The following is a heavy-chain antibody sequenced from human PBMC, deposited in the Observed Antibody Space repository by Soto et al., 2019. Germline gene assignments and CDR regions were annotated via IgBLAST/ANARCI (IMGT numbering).Heavy chain of an antibody. CDR1: GGSITGYY. CDR2: IFYSGAT. V-gene: IGHV4-59*01. D-gene: IGHD3-9*01. Sequence: SETLSLTCTVSGGSITGYYWSWIRQPPGKGLEWIGNIFYSGATNYSPSLKSRLTISVDTSKNQFSLTLRSVTAADTAVYYCAAEGSYDILTGFYTPRSFDTWGQGTMVTVSS. J-gene: IGHJ3*02. CDR3: AAEGSYDILTGFYTPRSFDT.